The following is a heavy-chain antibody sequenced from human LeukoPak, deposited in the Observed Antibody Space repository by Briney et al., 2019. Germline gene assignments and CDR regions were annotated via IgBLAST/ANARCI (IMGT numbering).Heavy chain of an antibody. J-gene: IGHJ4*02. V-gene: IGHV1-46*01. CDR2: INPSGGST. D-gene: IGHD3-22*01. CDR3: VARATDSSGFHIFDY. Sequence: GASVKVSCKASGYTFTSYYMHWGRQAPGQGLEWMGIINPSGGSTSYAQKFQGRVTMTRDTSTSTVYMELSSLRSEDTAVYYCVARATDSSGFHIFDYWGQGTLVTVSS. CDR1: GYTFTSYY.